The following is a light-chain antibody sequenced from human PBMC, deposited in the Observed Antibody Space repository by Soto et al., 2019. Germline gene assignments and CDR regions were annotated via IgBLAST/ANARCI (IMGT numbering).Light chain of an antibody. CDR3: HKYNSAPFT. J-gene: IGKJ3*01. CDR2: AAS. CDR1: EDISNY. V-gene: IGKV1-27*01. Sequence: IQLTQSPSSLSASVGDRVTITCRASEDISNYLAWYQQKPGKVPKVLIYAASTLQSGVPSRFSGSGSGTDFTLAISSLQPEDVATYYCHKYNSAPFTFGPGTKVDIE.